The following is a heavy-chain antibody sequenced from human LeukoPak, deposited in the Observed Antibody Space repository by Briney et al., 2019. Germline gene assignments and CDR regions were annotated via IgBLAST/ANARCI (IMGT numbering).Heavy chain of an antibody. V-gene: IGHV1-2*02. Sequence: GASVKVSCKASGYTFTGYYMPWVRQAPGQGLEWMGWINPNSGGTNYAQKFQGRVTMTRDTSISTAYMELSRLRSDDTAVYYCARGSGGYSYGEYYFDYWGQGTLVTVSS. CDR3: ARGSGGYSYGEYYFDY. CDR1: GYTFTGYY. CDR2: INPNSGGT. D-gene: IGHD5-18*01. J-gene: IGHJ4*02.